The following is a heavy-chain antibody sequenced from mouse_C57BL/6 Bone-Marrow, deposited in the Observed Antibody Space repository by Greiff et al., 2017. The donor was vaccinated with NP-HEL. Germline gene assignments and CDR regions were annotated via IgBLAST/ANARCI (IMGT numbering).Heavy chain of an antibody. CDR3: ARDTTVVGDY. Sequence: QVQLQQPGAELVMPGASVKLSCKASGYTFTSYWMHWVKQRPGQGLEWIGEIDPSDSYTNYNQKFKGKSTLPVDKSSSTAYMQLSSLTSEDSAVYYCARDTTVVGDYWGQGTTLTVSS. CDR2: IDPSDSYT. CDR1: GYTFTSYW. J-gene: IGHJ2*01. D-gene: IGHD1-1*01. V-gene: IGHV1-69*01.